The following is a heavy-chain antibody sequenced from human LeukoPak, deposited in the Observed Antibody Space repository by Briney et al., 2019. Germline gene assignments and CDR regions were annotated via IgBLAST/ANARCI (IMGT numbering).Heavy chain of an antibody. CDR1: GFTFSSYA. Sequence: SLRLSCAASGFTFSSYAMHWVRQAPGKGLEWVAVISYDGSNKYYADSVKGRFTISRDNSKNTLYLRMNSLRAEDTAVYYCARGLRKSIAAAVVYWGQGTLVTVSS. D-gene: IGHD6-13*01. CDR3: ARGLRKSIAAAVVY. CDR2: ISYDGSNK. V-gene: IGHV3-30*04. J-gene: IGHJ4*02.